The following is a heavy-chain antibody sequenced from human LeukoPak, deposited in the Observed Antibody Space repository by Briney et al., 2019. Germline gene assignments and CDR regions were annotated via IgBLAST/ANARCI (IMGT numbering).Heavy chain of an antibody. Sequence: ASVKVSCKASGYTFTGYYMHGVRQAPGLGLEWMGWINPNSGGTNYAQKFQGRVTMTRDTSISTAYMEMSRLRSDDTAVYYCARGDRIQLWLLYYFAYWGQGTLVTVSS. J-gene: IGHJ4*02. CDR2: INPNSGGT. V-gene: IGHV1-2*02. CDR3: ARGDRIQLWLLYYFAY. CDR1: GYTFTGYY. D-gene: IGHD5-18*01.